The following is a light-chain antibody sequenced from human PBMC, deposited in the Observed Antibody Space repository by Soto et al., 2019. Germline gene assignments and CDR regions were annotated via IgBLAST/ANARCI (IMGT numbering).Light chain of an antibody. CDR1: QHVGSN. Sequence: EIVLTQSPATLSLSPGERATLSCRASQHVGSNLAWYQQRPGQAPRLLIYGASTRATDIPARFSGSGSGTEFTLTISSLQSEDFAVYFCQQYNKWPPLTFGGGTKVDIK. J-gene: IGKJ4*01. CDR3: QQYNKWPPLT. CDR2: GAS. V-gene: IGKV3-15*01.